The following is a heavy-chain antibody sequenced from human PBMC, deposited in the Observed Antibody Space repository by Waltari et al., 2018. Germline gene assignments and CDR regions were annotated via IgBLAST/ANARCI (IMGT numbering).Heavy chain of an antibody. CDR1: GGSFSGYY. J-gene: IGHJ5*02. Sequence: QVQLQQWGAGLLKPSETLSLTCAVYGGSFSGYYWSWIRQPPGKGLEWIGEINHIGSTNYTPSLKSRVTISVDTSKNQFSLKLSSVTAADTAVYYCARGKVVPAAMRGNWFDPWGQGTLVIVSS. CDR2: INHIGST. V-gene: IGHV4-34*01. D-gene: IGHD2-2*01. CDR3: ARGKVVPAAMRGNWFDP.